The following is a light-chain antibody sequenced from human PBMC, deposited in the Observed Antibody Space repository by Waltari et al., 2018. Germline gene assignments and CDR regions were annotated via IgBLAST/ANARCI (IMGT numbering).Light chain of an antibody. CDR3: QKYERLPAT. Sequence: EIVLTQSPGTLSLSTGETATLSCRAGQSVSRALVWYQQKPGQAPRLLIYDASRRAPGIPDRFSGSGSGTDFSLTISRLEPEDFAVYYCQKYERLPATFGQGTKVEIK. V-gene: IGKV3-20*01. CDR2: DAS. CDR1: QSVSRA. J-gene: IGKJ1*01.